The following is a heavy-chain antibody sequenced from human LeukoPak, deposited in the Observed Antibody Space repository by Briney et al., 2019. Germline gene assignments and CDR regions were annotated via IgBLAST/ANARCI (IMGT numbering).Heavy chain of an antibody. CDR3: ARVEHIAAAGISIDY. D-gene: IGHD6-13*01. J-gene: IGHJ4*02. CDR1: GFTFSSYS. V-gene: IGHV3-21*01. Sequence: GGSLRLSCAASGFTFSSYSMNWVRQAPGKGLEWVSSISSSSSYIYYADSVKGRFTISRDNAKNSLYLQMNSLRAEDTAVYYCARVEHIAAAGISIDYWGQGTLVTVSS. CDR2: ISSSSSYI.